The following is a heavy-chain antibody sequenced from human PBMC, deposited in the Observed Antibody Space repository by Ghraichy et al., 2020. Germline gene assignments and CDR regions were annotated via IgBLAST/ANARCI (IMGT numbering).Heavy chain of an antibody. CDR3: ARGPSDDYYYYYGMDV. Sequence: LSLTCAASGFTFSSYSMNWVRQAPGKGLEWVSYISSSSSTIYYADSLKGRFTISRDNAKNSLYLQMNSLRAEDTAVYYCARGPSDDYYYYYGMDVWGQGTTVTVSS. CDR2: ISSSSSTI. J-gene: IGHJ6*02. CDR1: GFTFSSYS. D-gene: IGHD3-10*01. V-gene: IGHV3-48*01.